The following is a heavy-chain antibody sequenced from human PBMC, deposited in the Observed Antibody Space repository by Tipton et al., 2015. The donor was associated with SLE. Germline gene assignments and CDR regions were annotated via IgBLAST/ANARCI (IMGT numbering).Heavy chain of an antibody. CDR2: ISGSGGST. V-gene: IGHV3-23*01. CDR1: GFTFSSYA. D-gene: IGHD3-22*01. J-gene: IGHJ2*01. Sequence: SLRLSCAASGFTFSSYAMSWVRQAPGKGLEWVSAISGSGGSTYYADSVKGRFTISRDNSKNTLYLQMNSLRAEDTAVYYCAKDHSSGRYWYFDLWGRGTLVTVSA. CDR3: AKDHSSGRYWYFDL.